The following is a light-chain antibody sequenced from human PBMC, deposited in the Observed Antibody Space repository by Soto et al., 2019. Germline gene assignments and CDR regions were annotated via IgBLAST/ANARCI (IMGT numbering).Light chain of an antibody. CDR2: EVS. V-gene: IGLV2-8*01. CDR3: SSYAGSNNYV. Sequence: QSALTQPPSASGSPGQSXTISCTGTSSDVGGYNYVSWYQQHPGKAPKLMIYEVSKWPSGVPDRFSGSKSGNTASLTVSGLQAEDEADYYCSSYAGSNNYVFGTGTKVTVL. J-gene: IGLJ1*01. CDR1: SSDVGGYNY.